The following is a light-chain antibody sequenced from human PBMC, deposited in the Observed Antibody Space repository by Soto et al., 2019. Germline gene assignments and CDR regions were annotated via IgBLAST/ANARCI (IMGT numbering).Light chain of an antibody. Sequence: QSVLTQPPSVSGSPWHRVTISGAGRKSNIGAGYDVHWYQQLPRTAPHLLIYHNINRPSGLQDRFSGSRLGTSASLDITGLQAEDEPVYYCQSYGRSLIVCYVLGTGTK. CDR1: KSNIGAGYD. CDR2: HNI. J-gene: IGLJ1*01. CDR3: QSYGRSLIVCYV. V-gene: IGLV1-40*01.